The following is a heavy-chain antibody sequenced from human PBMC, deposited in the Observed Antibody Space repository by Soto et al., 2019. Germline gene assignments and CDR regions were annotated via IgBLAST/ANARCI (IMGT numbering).Heavy chain of an antibody. D-gene: IGHD1-1*01. J-gene: IGHJ5*02. Sequence: QLQLQESGSGLVKPSQTLSLTCAVSGGSISSGGYSWSWIRQPPRKGLEWIGYIYHRGSTYYNPSLKSRVTISVDRSKNQFSLKLSSVTAADTAVYHCARGPWNDDMGHFDPWGQGTLVTVSS. CDR2: IYHRGST. V-gene: IGHV4-30-2*01. CDR1: GGSISSGGYS. CDR3: ARGPWNDDMGHFDP.